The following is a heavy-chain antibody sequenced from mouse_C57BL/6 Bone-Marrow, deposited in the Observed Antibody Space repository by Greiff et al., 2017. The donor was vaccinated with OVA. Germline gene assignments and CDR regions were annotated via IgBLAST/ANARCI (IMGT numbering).Heavy chain of an antibody. Sequence: VQLQQSGAELARPGASVKLSCKASGYTFTSYGISWVKQRTGQGLEWIGEIYPRSGNTYYNEKFKGKATLTADKSSSTAYMELRSLTSEDSAVYFCARSRIYYDYGGYYFDYWGQGTTLTVSS. CDR2: IYPRSGNT. V-gene: IGHV1-81*01. J-gene: IGHJ2*01. CDR1: GYTFTSYG. D-gene: IGHD2-4*01. CDR3: ARSRIYYDYGGYYFDY.